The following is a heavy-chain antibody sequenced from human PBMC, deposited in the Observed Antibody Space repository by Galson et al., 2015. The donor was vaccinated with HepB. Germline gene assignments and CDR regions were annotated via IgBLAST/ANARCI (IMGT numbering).Heavy chain of an antibody. J-gene: IGHJ3*02. CDR2: IYYSGST. D-gene: IGHD6-13*01. V-gene: IGHV4-39*07. CDR3: ASYPHSKDGFDM. Sequence: SETLSLTCTVSGGSISSSSYYWGWIRQPPGKGLEWIGSIYYSGSTYYNPSLKNRVTISVDTSKNQFSLKLSSVTAADTSVYYCASYPHSKDGFDMWGQGTMVTVSS. CDR1: GGSISSSSYY.